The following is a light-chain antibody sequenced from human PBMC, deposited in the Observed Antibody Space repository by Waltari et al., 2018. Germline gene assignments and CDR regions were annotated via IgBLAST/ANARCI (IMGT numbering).Light chain of an antibody. CDR3: QAVGTGAWV. CDR1: ILGHKY. J-gene: IGLJ3*02. CDR2: QDT. V-gene: IGLV3-1*01. Sequence: SYELTQPPSVSVSSGQTASITCSGDILGHKYASWYQQKPGQSPLLVMYQDTKRPSEIPERFSGYKSANAATLTITGTQAVDEADYYWQAVGTGAWVFGGGTKLTVL.